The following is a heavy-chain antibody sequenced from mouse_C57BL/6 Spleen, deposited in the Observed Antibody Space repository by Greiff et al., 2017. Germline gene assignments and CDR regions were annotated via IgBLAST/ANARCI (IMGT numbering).Heavy chain of an antibody. V-gene: IGHV2-5*01. CDR1: GFSLTSYG. J-gene: IGHJ4*01. CDR3: ATVYYGSSYDAMDY. Sequence: QVQLKESGPGLVQPSQSLSITCTVSGFSLTSYGVHWVRQSPGKGLEWLGVIWRGGSTDYNAAFMSRLSITKDNSRSQVFFKMNSLQADDTAIYYCATVYYGSSYDAMDYWGQGTSVTVSS. CDR2: IWRGGST. D-gene: IGHD1-1*01.